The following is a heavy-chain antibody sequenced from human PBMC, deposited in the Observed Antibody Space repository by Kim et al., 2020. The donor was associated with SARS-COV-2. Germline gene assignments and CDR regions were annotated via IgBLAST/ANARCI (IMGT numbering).Heavy chain of an antibody. J-gene: IGHJ6*02. CDR3: ARSYCSGGSCYSGYYYGMDV. CDR2: IIPIFGTA. Sequence: SVKVSCKASGGTFSSYAISWVRQAPGQGLEWMGGIIPIFGTANYAQKFQGRVTITADESTSTAYMELSSLRSEDTAVYYCARSYCSGGSCYSGYYYGMDVWGQGTTVTVSS. V-gene: IGHV1-69*13. CDR1: GGTFSSYA. D-gene: IGHD2-15*01.